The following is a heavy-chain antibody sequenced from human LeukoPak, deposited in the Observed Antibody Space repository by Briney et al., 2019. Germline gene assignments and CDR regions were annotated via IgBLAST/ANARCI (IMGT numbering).Heavy chain of an antibody. Sequence: SQTLSLTCAISGDSVSSNSAAWNWIRQSPSRGLEWLGRTYYRSRWYNDYVVSVRSRITINPDTAKNQFSLHLNSVTPEDTAVYYCAREDTTGYYSAFDYWGQGTLSPSPQ. J-gene: IGHJ4*02. D-gene: IGHD3-22*01. CDR1: GDSVSSNSAA. V-gene: IGHV6-1*01. CDR2: TYYRSRWYN. CDR3: AREDTTGYYSAFDY.